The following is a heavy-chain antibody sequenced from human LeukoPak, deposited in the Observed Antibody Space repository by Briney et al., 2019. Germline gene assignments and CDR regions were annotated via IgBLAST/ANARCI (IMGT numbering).Heavy chain of an antibody. CDR3: ARWTTTVVVVVAATNAFDI. Sequence: GESLKISCKGSGYSFTSYWIGWVRPMPGKGLEWMGIIYPGYSDTRYSPSFQGQVTISVDKSISTAYLQWSSLKASDTAMYYCARWTTTVVVVVAATNAFDIWGQGTMVTVSS. CDR2: IYPGYSDT. CDR1: GYSFTSYW. D-gene: IGHD2-15*01. J-gene: IGHJ3*02. V-gene: IGHV5-51*01.